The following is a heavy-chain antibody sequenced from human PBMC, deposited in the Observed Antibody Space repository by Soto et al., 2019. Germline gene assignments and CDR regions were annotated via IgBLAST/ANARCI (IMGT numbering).Heavy chain of an antibody. J-gene: IGHJ6*04. CDR2: IIPIFGTA. Sequence: ASVKVSCKASGGTFSSYAISWVRQAPGQGLEWMGGIIPIFGTANYAQKFQGRVTITADKSTSTAYMELSSLRSEDTAVYYCARVKAAVLLGMDVWGKVTTVTVSS. D-gene: IGHD2-15*01. CDR1: GGTFSSYA. V-gene: IGHV1-69*06. CDR3: ARVKAAVLLGMDV.